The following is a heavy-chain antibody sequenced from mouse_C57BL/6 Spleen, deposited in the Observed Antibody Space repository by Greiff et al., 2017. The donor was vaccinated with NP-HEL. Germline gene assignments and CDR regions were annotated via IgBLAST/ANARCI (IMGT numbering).Heavy chain of an antibody. CDR3: ARGGYYGSSRAWFAY. D-gene: IGHD1-1*01. CDR2: ISYDGSN. V-gene: IGHV3-6*01. Sequence: VQLKESGPGLVKPSQSLSLTCSVTGYSITSGYYWNWIRQFPGNKLEWMGYISYDGSNNYNPSLKNRISITRDTSKNQFFLKLNSVTTEDTATYYCARGGYYGSSRAWFAYWGQGTLVTVSA. J-gene: IGHJ3*01. CDR1: GYSITSGYY.